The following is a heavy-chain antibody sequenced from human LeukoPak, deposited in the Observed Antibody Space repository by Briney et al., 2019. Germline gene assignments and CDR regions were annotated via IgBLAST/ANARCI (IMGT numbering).Heavy chain of an antibody. CDR2: MNPNSAHT. CDR1: GYTFTSYD. V-gene: IGHV1-8*01. D-gene: IGHD6-13*01. CDR3: ARASSWGFYFDY. J-gene: IGHJ4*02. Sequence: ASVKVSCKASGYTFTSYDIDWVRQAAGHGLEWMGWMNPNSAHTGHAQKFQGWVTMTRDTSISTAYMELSRLRSDDTAVYYCARASSWGFYFDYWGQGTLVTVSS.